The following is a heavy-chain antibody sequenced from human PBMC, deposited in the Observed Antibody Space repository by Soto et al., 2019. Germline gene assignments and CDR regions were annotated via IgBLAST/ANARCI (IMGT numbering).Heavy chain of an antibody. CDR1: GFTFSSYA. CDR3: AKSLCGIVATSSDY. J-gene: IGHJ4*02. D-gene: IGHD5-12*01. CDR2: ISGSGGST. V-gene: IGHV3-23*01. Sequence: GSLRLSCAASGFTFSSYAMSWVRQAPGKGLEWVSAISGSGGSTYYADSVKGRFTISRDNSKNTLYLQMNSLRAEDTAVYYCAKSLCGIVATSSDYWGQGTLVTVSS.